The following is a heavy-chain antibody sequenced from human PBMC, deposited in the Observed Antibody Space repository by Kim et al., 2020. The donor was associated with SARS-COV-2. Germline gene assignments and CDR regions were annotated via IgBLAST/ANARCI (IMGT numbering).Heavy chain of an antibody. J-gene: IGHJ4*02. CDR1: GFIFKNYA. CDR2: ISFSGVNT. D-gene: IGHD3-9*01. CDR3: ARAFLSELDITGYYPLDY. V-gene: IGHV3-23*01. Sequence: GGSLRLSCVTSGFIFKNYAMTWVRQAPGKGLEWVATISFSGVNTYYADSVQGRFTISRDSSKNTLYLQMNSLRVEDTAVYYCARAFLSELDITGYYPLDYWGQGTVVTVSS.